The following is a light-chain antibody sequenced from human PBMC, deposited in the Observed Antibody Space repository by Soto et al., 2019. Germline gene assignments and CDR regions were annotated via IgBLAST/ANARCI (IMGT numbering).Light chain of an antibody. CDR3: LLYYGGAVV. CDR1: TGTVTSGHY. CDR2: STD. J-gene: IGLJ2*01. Sequence: QTVVTQEPSLTVSPGGTVTLTCPSSTGTVTSGHYPNWLQQKPGQAPRALIYSTDTRHSWTPARFSGSLLGGKAALTLSGVQPEDEADYYCLLYYGGAVVFGGGTKLTVL. V-gene: IGLV7-43*01.